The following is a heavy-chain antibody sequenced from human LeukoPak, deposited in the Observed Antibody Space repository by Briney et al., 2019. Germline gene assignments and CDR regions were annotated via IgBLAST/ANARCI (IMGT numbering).Heavy chain of an antibody. D-gene: IGHD3-22*01. CDR1: GFTFSSYS. J-gene: IGHJ3*02. V-gene: IGHV3-7*01. CDR3: ARVPGGSGYYPDAFDI. Sequence: GGSLRLSCAASGFTFSSYSMNWVRQAPGKGLEWVANIKQDGSEKYYVDSVKGRFTISRDNAKNSLYLQMNSLRAEDTAVYYCARVPGGSGYYPDAFDIWGQGTMVTVSS. CDR2: IKQDGSEK.